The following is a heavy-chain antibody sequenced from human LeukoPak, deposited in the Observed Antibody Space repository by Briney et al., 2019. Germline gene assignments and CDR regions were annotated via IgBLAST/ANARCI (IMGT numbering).Heavy chain of an antibody. V-gene: IGHV3-30*18. Sequence: PGGSLRLSCAASGFTFSSYGMHWVRQAPGKGLEWVAVISYDGSNKYYADSVKGRFAISRDNSKNTLYLQMNSLRAEDTAVYYCAKIALAGSGYPDAFDIWGQGTMVTVSS. CDR3: AKIALAGSGYPDAFDI. CDR1: GFTFSSYG. CDR2: ISYDGSNK. D-gene: IGHD3-22*01. J-gene: IGHJ3*02.